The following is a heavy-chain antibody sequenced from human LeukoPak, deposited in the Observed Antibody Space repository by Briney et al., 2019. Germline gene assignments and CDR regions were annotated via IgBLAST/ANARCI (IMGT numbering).Heavy chain of an antibody. V-gene: IGHV4-30-4*01. D-gene: IGHD1-26*01. J-gene: IGHJ6*04. CDR2: IYYSGST. CDR3: AREGDTVGAYYGMDV. Sequence: SETLSLTCTVSDGSISSGDYYWSWIRQPPGKGLEWIGYIYYSGSTYYNPSLKSRVTISVDTSKNQFSLKLSSVTAADTAVYYCAREGDTVGAYYGMDVWGKGTTVTVSS. CDR1: DGSISSGDYY.